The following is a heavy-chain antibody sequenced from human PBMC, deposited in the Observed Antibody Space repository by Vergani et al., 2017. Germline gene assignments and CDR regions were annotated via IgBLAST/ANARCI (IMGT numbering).Heavy chain of an antibody. CDR3: ARGGDLGYCSSTSCPSNYYYYGMDV. CDR1: GYTFTSYY. V-gene: IGHV1-46*03. D-gene: IGHD2-2*01. CDR2: INPSGGST. J-gene: IGHJ6*02. Sequence: QVQLVQSGAEVKKPGASVKVSCKASGYTFTSYYMHWVRQAPGQGLEWMGIINPSGGSTSYAQKFQGRVTMTRATSTSTVYMGLSSLRSEDTAVYYCARGGDLGYCSSTSCPSNYYYYGMDVWGQGTTVTVSS.